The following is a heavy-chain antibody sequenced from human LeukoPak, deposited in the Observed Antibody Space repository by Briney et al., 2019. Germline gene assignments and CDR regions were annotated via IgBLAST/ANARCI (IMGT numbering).Heavy chain of an antibody. CDR3: AKAAVLPGGRIQLWFVGLWYDY. CDR1: GFTFDDYA. V-gene: IGHV3-43*02. J-gene: IGHJ4*02. Sequence: GGSLRLSCAASGFTFDDYAMHWVRQAPGKGLEWVSLISGDGGSTYYADSVKGRFTISRDNSKNSLYLQMNSLRTEDTALYYCAKAAVLPGGRIQLWFVGLWYDYWGQGTLVTVSS. D-gene: IGHD5-18*01. CDR2: ISGDGGST.